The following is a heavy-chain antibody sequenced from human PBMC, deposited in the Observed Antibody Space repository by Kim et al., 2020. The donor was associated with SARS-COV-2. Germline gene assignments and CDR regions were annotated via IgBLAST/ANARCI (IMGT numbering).Heavy chain of an antibody. Sequence: GGSLRLSCAASGFTFSSYSMNWVRQAPGKGLEWVSSISSSSSYIYYADSVKGRFTISRDNAKNSLYLQMNSLRAEDTAVYYCASVVVPAAMRSRVPYYFDYWGQGTLVTVSS. CDR3: ASVVVPAAMRSRVPYYFDY. V-gene: IGHV3-21*01. D-gene: IGHD2-2*01. J-gene: IGHJ4*02. CDR1: GFTFSSYS. CDR2: ISSSSSYI.